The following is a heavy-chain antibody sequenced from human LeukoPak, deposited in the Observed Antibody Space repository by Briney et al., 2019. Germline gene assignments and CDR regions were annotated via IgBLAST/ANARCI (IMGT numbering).Heavy chain of an antibody. V-gene: IGHV4-34*01. Sequence: SETLSLTCAVYGGSFSGYYWSWIRQPPGKGLEWIGEINHSGSTNYNPSLKSRVTISVDTSKNQFSLKLSSVTAADTAVYYCARVGGYCSGGSCYRRNFDYWGQGTLVTVPS. CDR3: ARVGGYCSGGSCYRRNFDY. D-gene: IGHD2-15*01. CDR2: INHSGST. J-gene: IGHJ4*02. CDR1: GGSFSGYY.